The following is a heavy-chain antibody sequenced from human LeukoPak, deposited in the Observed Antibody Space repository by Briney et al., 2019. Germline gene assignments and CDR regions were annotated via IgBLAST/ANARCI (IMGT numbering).Heavy chain of an antibody. D-gene: IGHD1-26*01. V-gene: IGHV1-2*02. CDR1: GYTFTSYD. J-gene: IGHJ5*02. CDR2: INPNSGGT. CDR3: ARDVNGRGSFPLNWFDP. Sequence: ASVKVSCKASGYTFTSYDINWVRQAPGQGLEWMGWINPNSGGTNYAQKFQGRVTMTRDTSISTAYMELSRLRSDDTAVYYCARDVNGRGSFPLNWFDPWGQGTLVTVSS.